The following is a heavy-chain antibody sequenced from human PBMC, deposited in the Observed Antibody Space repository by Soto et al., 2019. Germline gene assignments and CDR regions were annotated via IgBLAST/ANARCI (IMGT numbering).Heavy chain of an antibody. CDR1: GFTFSDYY. V-gene: IGHV3-11*01. CDR3: ARERRLEWYYYYMDV. CDR2: ISTSGSTI. Sequence: GGSLRLSCAASGFTFSDYYMSWIRQAPGKGLEWVSYISTSGSTIYYADSVKGRFTISRDNAKNSLYLQMNSLRAEDTAVYYCARERRLEWYYYYMDVWGKGTTVTVS. J-gene: IGHJ6*03. D-gene: IGHD5-12*01.